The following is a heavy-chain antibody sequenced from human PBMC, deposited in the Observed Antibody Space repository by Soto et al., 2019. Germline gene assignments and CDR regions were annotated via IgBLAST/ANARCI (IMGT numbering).Heavy chain of an antibody. D-gene: IGHD5-18*01. CDR1: GGSISSSSYY. J-gene: IGHJ4*02. CDR3: ACLRTAMALKVDY. V-gene: IGHV4-61*05. Sequence: TLSLTCTVSGGSISSSSYYWGWIRQPPGKGLEWIGYIYYSGSTNYNPSLKSRVTISVDTSKNQFSLKLSSVTAADTAVYYCACLRTAMALKVDYWGQGTLVTVSS. CDR2: IYYSGST.